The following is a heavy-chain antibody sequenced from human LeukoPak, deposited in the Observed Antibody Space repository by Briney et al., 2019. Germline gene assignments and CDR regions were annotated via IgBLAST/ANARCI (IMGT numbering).Heavy chain of an antibody. CDR2: IYSGGTT. CDR1: GFSVSSNY. D-gene: IGHD3-3*01. CDR3: ARVGDFWSYYYYNMDV. V-gene: IGHV3-53*01. J-gene: IGHJ6*02. Sequence: GGSLRLSCAASGFSVSSNYMSWVRQAPGKGLEWVSLIYSGGTTYYADSVKGRFTISRDTSMNTLYLQMNSLGAEDTATYYCARVGDFWSYYYYNMDVWGQGTVVTVSS.